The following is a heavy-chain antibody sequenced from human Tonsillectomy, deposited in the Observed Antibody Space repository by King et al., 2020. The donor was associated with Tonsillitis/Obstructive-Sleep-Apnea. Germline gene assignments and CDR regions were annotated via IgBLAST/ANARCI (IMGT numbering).Heavy chain of an antibody. CDR1: GGSFSGYY. Sequence: QVQLQQWGAGLLKPSETLSLTCAVYGGSFSGYYWSWIRQPPGKGLEWIGEINHSGSTNYNPSLKSRVTISVDTSKNQFSLKLSSVTAADTAVYYCARGRSMVRGVIKNTPTIFDYWGQGTLVTVSS. V-gene: IGHV4-34*01. J-gene: IGHJ4*02. CDR2: INHSGST. D-gene: IGHD3-10*01. CDR3: ARGRSMVRGVIKNTPTIFDY.